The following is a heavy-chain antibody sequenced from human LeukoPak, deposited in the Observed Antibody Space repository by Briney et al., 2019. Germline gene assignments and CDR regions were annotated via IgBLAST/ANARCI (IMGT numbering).Heavy chain of an antibody. CDR2: NSVDGRST. D-gene: IGHD6-13*01. J-gene: IGHJ4*02. CDR1: GFSLNSYW. CDR3: AREGYSTGWYFFDN. Sequence: PGRSLRLFCEAYGFSLNSYWMHWVRQAPGEAPVWVSRNSVDGRSTAYADFVKGRFTISRDNAKDTLYLGMNSLRADDTAVYYCAREGYSTGWYFFDNWGRGTRVTVSS. V-gene: IGHV3-74*03.